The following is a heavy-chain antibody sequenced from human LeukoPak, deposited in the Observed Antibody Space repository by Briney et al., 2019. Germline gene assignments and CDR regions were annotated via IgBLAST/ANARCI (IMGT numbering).Heavy chain of an antibody. CDR3: ANSYDSMIKYYYYMDV. CDR2: ISGSGGST. Sequence: GGSLRLSCAASGFIFSNYGMHWVRQAPGKGLEWVSAISGSGGSTYYADSVKGRFTISRDNSKNTLYLQMNSLRAEDTAVYYCANSYDSMIKYYYYMDVWGKGTTVTVSS. CDR1: GFIFSNYG. D-gene: IGHD5-12*01. J-gene: IGHJ6*03. V-gene: IGHV3-23*01.